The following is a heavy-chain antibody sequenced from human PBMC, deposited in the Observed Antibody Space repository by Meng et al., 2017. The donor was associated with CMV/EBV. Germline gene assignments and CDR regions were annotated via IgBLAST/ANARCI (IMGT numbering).Heavy chain of an antibody. V-gene: IGHV4-34*01. CDR2: INHSGST. J-gene: IGHJ5*02. CDR3: ARGGNWFDP. Sequence: QVRLQQGGAGLLSPSESLSPTCAVYGGSLSGYYWSWDRQPPGKGLEWIGKINHSGSTNYNPSLKSRVTISVDTSKNQFSLKLSSVTAADTAVYYCARGGNWFDPWGQGTLVTVSS. CDR1: GGSLSGYY.